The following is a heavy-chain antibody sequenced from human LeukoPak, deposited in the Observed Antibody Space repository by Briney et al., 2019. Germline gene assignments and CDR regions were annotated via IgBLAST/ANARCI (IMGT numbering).Heavy chain of an antibody. D-gene: IGHD3-22*01. CDR3: AKDRTGGPYYYDSSLYFDY. CDR1: GFTFRNYA. Sequence: GGSLRLSCAASGFTFRNYAMSWVRQAPGKGLEWVSAVSGSGGSTYYADSVKGRFTISRDYSKNTLYLQMNSLRAEDTAVYYCAKDRTGGPYYYDSSLYFDYWGQGALVTVSS. CDR2: VSGSGGST. V-gene: IGHV3-23*01. J-gene: IGHJ4*02.